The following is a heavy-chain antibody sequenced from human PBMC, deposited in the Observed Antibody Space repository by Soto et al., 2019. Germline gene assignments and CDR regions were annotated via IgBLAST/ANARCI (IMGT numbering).Heavy chain of an antibody. Sequence: QVQLVQSGAEVKKPGASVNVSCKASGYTFPSYDINWVRQATGQGLEWMGWMNPNRGNTAYAQKYQGRVNDALNNSIPTRRIERLRMSPVVVAADSSASAQEQLVNSGQGTLVTVSS. V-gene: IGHV1-8*01. D-gene: IGHD6-13*01. CDR3: ASAQEQLVN. CDR2: MNPNRGNT. CDR1: GYTFPSYD. J-gene: IGHJ4*02.